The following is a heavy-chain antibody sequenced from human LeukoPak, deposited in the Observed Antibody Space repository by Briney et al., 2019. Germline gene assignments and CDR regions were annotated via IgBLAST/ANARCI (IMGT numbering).Heavy chain of an antibody. D-gene: IGHD6-13*01. CDR3: AKGGYSSSWPLDY. V-gene: IGHV3-23*01. J-gene: IGHJ4*02. CDR1: GFTFDNYA. Sequence: GGSLRLSCAASGFTFDNYAMSWVRQAPGKGLEWVSGISSSGSSTYYVDSVKGRFSISRDNSKNTLYLQMNSLRVEDSVLYYCAKGGYSSSWPLDYWGQGTLVTVSS. CDR2: ISSSGSST.